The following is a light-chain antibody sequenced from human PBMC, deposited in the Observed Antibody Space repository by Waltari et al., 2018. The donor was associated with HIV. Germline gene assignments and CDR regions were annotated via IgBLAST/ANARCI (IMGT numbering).Light chain of an antibody. CDR1: QDINKY. J-gene: IGKJ3*01. CDR2: DAS. CDR3: QQYDDLPRFT. Sequence: DIQMTQSPSSLSASVGDRVTITCQASQDINKYLNWYQQKPGKAPKVLIFDASNLETGVPSRVSGSGSGTYFTLTISSLQPEDIATYYCQQYDDLPRFTFGPGTKVESK. V-gene: IGKV1-33*01.